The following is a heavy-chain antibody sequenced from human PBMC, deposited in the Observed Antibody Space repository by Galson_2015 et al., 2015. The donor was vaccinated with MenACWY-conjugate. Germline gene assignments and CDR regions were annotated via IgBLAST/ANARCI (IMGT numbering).Heavy chain of an antibody. J-gene: IGHJ4*02. Sequence: SLRLSCAASGFTFYTYTMSWVRQSPGKGLEWVAGIYGSVRRDTFYADSVKGRITISRDESNNLEYLQMTSLRVEDTAVYYCAKDRHPDGVWNFDYWGQGILVTVSS. CDR2: IYGSVRRDT. CDR1: GFTFYTYT. D-gene: IGHD4-17*01. V-gene: IGHV3-23*01. CDR3: AKDRHPDGVWNFDY.